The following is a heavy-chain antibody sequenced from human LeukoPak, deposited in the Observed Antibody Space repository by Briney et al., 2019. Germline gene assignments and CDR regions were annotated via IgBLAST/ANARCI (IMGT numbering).Heavy chain of an antibody. J-gene: IGHJ4*02. D-gene: IGHD6-13*01. Sequence: SVKVSCKASGGTFSSYAISWVRQAPGQGLEWTGEIIPIFNTANYAQKFQGRVTITADESTSTAYMELSSLRSEDTAVYYCSRRAAAGYRFDYWGQGTLVTVSS. CDR3: SRRAAAGYRFDY. CDR1: GGTFSSYA. V-gene: IGHV1-69*13. CDR2: IIPIFNTA.